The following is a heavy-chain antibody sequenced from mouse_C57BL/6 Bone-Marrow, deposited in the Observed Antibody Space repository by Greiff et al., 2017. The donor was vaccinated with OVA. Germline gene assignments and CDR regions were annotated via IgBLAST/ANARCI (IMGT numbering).Heavy chain of an antibody. CDR3: TRAGVVARKVYFDY. V-gene: IGHV5-9-1*02. CDR2: ISSGGDYI. CDR1: GFTFSSYA. D-gene: IGHD1-1*01. Sequence: EVMLVESGEGLVKPGGSLKLSCAASGFTFSSYAMSWVRQTPEKRLEWVAYISSGGDYIYYADTVKGRFTISRDNARNTLYLQMSSLKSEDTAMYYCTRAGVVARKVYFDYWGQGTTLTVSS. J-gene: IGHJ2*01.